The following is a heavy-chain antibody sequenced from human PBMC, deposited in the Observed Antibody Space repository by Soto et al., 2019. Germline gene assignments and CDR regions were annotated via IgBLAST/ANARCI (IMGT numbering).Heavy chain of an antibody. V-gene: IGHV3-20*04. CDR3: AKDEIAAAGREMYNWFDP. CDR2: INWNGGST. D-gene: IGHD6-13*01. CDR1: GFPFDDYG. Sequence: AGGSLILSCAVSGFPFDDYGMSWVRQAPGKGLEWVSGINWNGGSTGYADSVKGRFTISRDNSKNTLYLQMNSLRAEDTAVYYCAKDEIAAAGREMYNWFDP. J-gene: IGHJ5*02.